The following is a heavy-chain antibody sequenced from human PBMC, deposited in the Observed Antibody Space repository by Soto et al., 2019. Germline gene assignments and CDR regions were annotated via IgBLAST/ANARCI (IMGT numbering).Heavy chain of an antibody. D-gene: IGHD2-2*01. J-gene: IGHJ6*02. Sequence: SETLCLTCTVSGGSVSRGNYYWTWLRQPPGKGLEWIGYIDYRGSNNLNTTLKSRVTISVDTYKNHFSLKLTSVNAADTDAYYCASGGVSGARDYSNGLDVWGQGTTVTVSS. CDR3: ASGGVSGARDYSNGLDV. V-gene: IGHV4-61*03. CDR2: IDYRGSN. CDR1: GGSVSRGNYY.